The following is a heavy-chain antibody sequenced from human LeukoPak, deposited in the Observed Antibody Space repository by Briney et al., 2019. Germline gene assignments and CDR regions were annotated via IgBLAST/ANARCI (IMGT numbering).Heavy chain of an antibody. CDR1: GYIFTTYD. D-gene: IGHD2/OR15-2a*01. J-gene: IGHJ4*02. CDR2: LYPKSGDK. CDR3: ARWSNSLWYYFDL. Sequence: ASVKVSCKASGYIFTTYDISWVRQATGPGLERVGWLYPKSGDKGYTQKLQGRATMTRETSINTAYIELTGLRSEDTAVYYCARWSNSLWYYFDLGGEGTLVTVSS. V-gene: IGHV1-8*01.